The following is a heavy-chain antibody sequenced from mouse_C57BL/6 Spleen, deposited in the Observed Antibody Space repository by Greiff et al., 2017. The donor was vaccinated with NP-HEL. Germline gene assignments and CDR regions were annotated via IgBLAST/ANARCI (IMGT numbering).Heavy chain of an antibody. CDR1: GYAFSSYW. V-gene: IGHV1-80*01. J-gene: IGHJ4*01. CDR3: ARWTHYYAMDY. Sequence: QVQLQQSGAELVKPGASVKISCKASGYAFSSYWMNWVKQRPGKGLEWIGQIYPGDGDTNYNGKFKGKATLTADKSSSTAYMQLSSLTSEDSAVYFCARWTHYYAMDYWGQGTSVTVSS. CDR2: IYPGDGDT.